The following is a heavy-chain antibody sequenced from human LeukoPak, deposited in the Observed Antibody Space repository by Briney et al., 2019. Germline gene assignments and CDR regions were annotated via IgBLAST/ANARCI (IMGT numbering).Heavy chain of an antibody. Sequence: GESLKISCKGSGYSFTNYWIGWVRQMPGKGLEGMGIIYPGDSDTRYSPSFQGQVTISADKSISTAYLQWSSLKASDTAMYYCARHSRSKDYYYGMDVWGQGTTVTVSS. V-gene: IGHV5-51*01. J-gene: IGHJ6*02. D-gene: IGHD2-2*01. CDR1: GYSFTNYW. CDR2: IYPGDSDT. CDR3: ARHSRSKDYYYGMDV.